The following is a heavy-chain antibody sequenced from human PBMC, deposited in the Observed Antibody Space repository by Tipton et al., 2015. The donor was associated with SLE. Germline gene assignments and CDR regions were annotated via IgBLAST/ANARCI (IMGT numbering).Heavy chain of an antibody. V-gene: IGHV4-4*08. Sequence: TLSLTCTVSGGSISSYYWSWIRQPPGKGLEWIGPIYTSGSTNYNPSLKSRVTISVDTSKNQFSLKLNSVTAADTAVYFCARGNYDSSGYYYFWDYWGQGALVTVSS. CDR2: IYTSGST. D-gene: IGHD3-22*01. CDR3: ARGNYDSSGYYYFWDY. CDR1: GGSISSYY. J-gene: IGHJ4*02.